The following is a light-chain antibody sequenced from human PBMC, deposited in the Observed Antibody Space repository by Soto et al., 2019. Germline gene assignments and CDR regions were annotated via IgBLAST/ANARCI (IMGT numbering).Light chain of an antibody. CDR3: QHSYYSPS. Sequence: DVQMTQSPSSLSASVGDRVTITCRASQKITTYLNWYQQKPGKAPKLLIYAASTLQGGVPSRFSGSGSGTDFTLTISSLQPEDFATYYCQHSYYSPSFGGGTKGEIK. CDR1: QKITTY. V-gene: IGKV1-39*01. CDR2: AAS. J-gene: IGKJ4*01.